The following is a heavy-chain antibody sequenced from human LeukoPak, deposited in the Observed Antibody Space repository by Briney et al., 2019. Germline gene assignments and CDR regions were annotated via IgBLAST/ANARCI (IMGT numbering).Heavy chain of an antibody. CDR2: ISYDGSNK. CDR3: AKDSVTYYFGY. V-gene: IGHV3-30*18. J-gene: IGHJ4*02. CDR1: GFTFSSYG. D-gene: IGHD2-21*02. Sequence: PGGSLRLSCAASGFTFSSYGMHWVRQAPGKGLEWVAVISYDGSNKYYADSGKGRFTISRDNSKNTLYLQMNSLRAEDTAVYYCAKDSVTYYFGYWGQGTLVTVSS.